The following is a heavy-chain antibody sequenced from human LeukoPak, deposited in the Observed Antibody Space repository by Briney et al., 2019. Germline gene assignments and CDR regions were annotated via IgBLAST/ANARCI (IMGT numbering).Heavy chain of an antibody. D-gene: IGHD5-12*01. CDR2: ISGSGGST. Sequence: GGSLRLSCAASGFTFSRYAVSWVRQAPGKGLEWVSGISGSGGSTYYADSVMGRFTISRDNAKNSLYLQMNSLRAEDTAVYYCARASGYSGYDFAYWGQGTLVTVSS. CDR3: ARASGYSGYDFAY. V-gene: IGHV3-23*01. CDR1: GFTFSRYA. J-gene: IGHJ4*02.